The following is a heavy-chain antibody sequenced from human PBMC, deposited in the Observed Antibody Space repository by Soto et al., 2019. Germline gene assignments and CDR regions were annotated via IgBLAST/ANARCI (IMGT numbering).Heavy chain of an antibody. J-gene: IGHJ4*02. CDR2: ISYDGSNK. CDR1: GITFSSYA. Sequence: GGSLRLSCAASGITFSSYAMHWVRQAPGKGLEWVAVISYDGSNKYYAESVKGRFTISRDNSKNTLYLQMNSLRAEDTAVYYCARDLGPSDWWGEYDILTGYDYWGQGTLVTVSS. CDR3: ARDLGPSDWWGEYDILTGYDY. V-gene: IGHV3-30-3*01. D-gene: IGHD3-9*01.